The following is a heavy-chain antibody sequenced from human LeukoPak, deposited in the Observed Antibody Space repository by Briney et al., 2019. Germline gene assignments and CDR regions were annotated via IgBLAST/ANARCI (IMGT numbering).Heavy chain of an antibody. Sequence: GRSLRLSCAASGFTFSSYGMHWVRQAPGKGLEWVGVITYGGSNKYYADSVKGRFTISRDNSKNTLYLQMNSLRAEDTAVYYCAKDTDRITIFGVVIDYGMDVWGQGTTVTVSS. V-gene: IGHV3-30*18. CDR1: GFTFSSYG. J-gene: IGHJ6*02. CDR3: AKDTDRITIFGVVIDYGMDV. CDR2: ITYGGSNK. D-gene: IGHD3-3*01.